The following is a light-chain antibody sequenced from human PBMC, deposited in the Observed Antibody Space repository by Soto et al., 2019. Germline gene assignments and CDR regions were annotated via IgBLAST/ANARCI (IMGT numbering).Light chain of an antibody. Sequence: QSVLTQPASVSGSPGQSITISCTGTSSDVGNYKYVSWYQQHPGKAPKLMIYEVSNRPSGVSNRFSGSKSGNTASLTISGLQAEDETDYSCFSYTSSRTYVFGTGTKVTVL. CDR3: FSYTSSRTYV. CDR1: SSDVGNYKY. V-gene: IGLV2-14*01. CDR2: EVS. J-gene: IGLJ1*01.